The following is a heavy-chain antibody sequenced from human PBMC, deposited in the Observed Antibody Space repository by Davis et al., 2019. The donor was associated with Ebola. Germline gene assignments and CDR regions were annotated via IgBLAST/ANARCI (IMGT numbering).Heavy chain of an antibody. CDR1: GFTFNNYA. Sequence: PGGSLRLSCAASGFTFNNYAMYWVRQAPGKGLECVAVISYDGSDKYYADSVKGRFTISRDNSKNTLYLQMNSLRAEDTAVYYCAKQASVGATPPDYWGQGTLVTVSS. J-gene: IGHJ4*02. V-gene: IGHV3-30-3*02. CDR3: AKQASVGATPPDY. D-gene: IGHD1-26*01. CDR2: ISYDGSDK.